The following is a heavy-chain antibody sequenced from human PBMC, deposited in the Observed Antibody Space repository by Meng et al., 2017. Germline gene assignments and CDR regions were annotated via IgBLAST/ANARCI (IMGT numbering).Heavy chain of an antibody. CDR2: INWNGGSK. V-gene: IGHV3-20*04. Sequence: GGSLRLSCAASGFTFDDYGMSWVRQAPGKGLEWVSGINWNGGSKGYADSVKGRFTISRDNAKNSLYLQMNSLRAEDTALYYCARDEGYYDSSGYFLYWGQGTLVTVSS. D-gene: IGHD3-22*01. CDR1: GFTFDDYG. J-gene: IGHJ4*02. CDR3: ARDEGYYDSSGYFLY.